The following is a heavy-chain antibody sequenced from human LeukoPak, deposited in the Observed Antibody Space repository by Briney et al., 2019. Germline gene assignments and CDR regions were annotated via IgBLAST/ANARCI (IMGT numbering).Heavy chain of an antibody. Sequence: GGSPRLSCAASGFTVSSNYMSWVRQAPGKGLEWVSVIYSGGSTYYADSVKGRFTISRDNSKNTLYLQMNSLRAEDTAVYYCARGDLGAAFDYWGQGTLVTVSP. CDR2: IYSGGST. J-gene: IGHJ4*02. CDR3: ARGDLGAAFDY. D-gene: IGHD1-26*01. V-gene: IGHV3-53*01. CDR1: GFTVSSNY.